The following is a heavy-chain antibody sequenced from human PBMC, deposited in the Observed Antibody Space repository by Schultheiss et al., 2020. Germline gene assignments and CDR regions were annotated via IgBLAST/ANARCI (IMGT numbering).Heavy chain of an antibody. CDR3: ARAPWGQAWRANWFDP. Sequence: ASVKVSCKASGYTFTSYDINWVRQATGQGLEWMGWMNPNSGNTGYAQKFQGRVTMTRNTSISTAYMELRSLRSDDTAVYYCARAPWGQAWRANWFDPWGQGTLVTVSS. CDR1: GYTFTSYD. CDR2: MNPNSGNT. D-gene: IGHD7-27*01. V-gene: IGHV1-8*01. J-gene: IGHJ5*02.